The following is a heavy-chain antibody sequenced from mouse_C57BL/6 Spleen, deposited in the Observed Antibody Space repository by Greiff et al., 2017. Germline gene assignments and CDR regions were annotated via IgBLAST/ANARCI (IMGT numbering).Heavy chain of an antibody. D-gene: IGHD2-2*01. CDR1: GYTFTSYW. Sequence: QVQLQQPGAELVKPGASVKLSCKASGYTFTSYWMHWVKQRPGQGLEWIGMIHPNSGSTNYNEKFKSKATLTVDKSSSTAYMQLSSLSSEDSAVYYWAREADGYDEGYYLDYGGQGTTLTVSS. CDR3: AREADGYDEGYYLDY. J-gene: IGHJ2*01. V-gene: IGHV1-64*01. CDR2: IHPNSGST.